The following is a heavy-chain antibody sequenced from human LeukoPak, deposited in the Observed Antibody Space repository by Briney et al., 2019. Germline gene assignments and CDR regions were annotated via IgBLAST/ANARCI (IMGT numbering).Heavy chain of an antibody. CDR2: ISYDGSNK. V-gene: IGHV3-30*18. D-gene: IGHD2/OR15-2a*01. CDR1: GFTFSSYG. Sequence: GGSLRPSCAASGFTFSSYGMHWVRQAPGKGLEWVAVISYDGSNKYYADSVKGRFTISRDNSKNTLYLQMNSLRAEDTAVYYCAKVGSFGGYYGMDVWGKGTTVTVSS. CDR3: AKVGSFGGYYGMDV. J-gene: IGHJ6*04.